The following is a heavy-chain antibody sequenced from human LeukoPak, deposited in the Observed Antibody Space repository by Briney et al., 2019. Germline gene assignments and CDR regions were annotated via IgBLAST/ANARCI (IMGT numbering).Heavy chain of an antibody. CDR1: GGTFSSYA. Sequence: GSSVTVSCTASGGTFSSYAISWVQQAPGQGLEWMGGIIPIFGTANYAQKFQGRVTITADESTSTAYMELSSLRSEDTAVYYCARESVAGSRFDYWGQGTLVTVSS. CDR3: ARESVAGSRFDY. J-gene: IGHJ4*02. V-gene: IGHV1-69*01. CDR2: IIPIFGTA. D-gene: IGHD6-19*01.